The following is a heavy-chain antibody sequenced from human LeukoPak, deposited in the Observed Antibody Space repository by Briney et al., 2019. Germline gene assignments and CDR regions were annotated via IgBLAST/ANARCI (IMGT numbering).Heavy chain of an antibody. V-gene: IGHV1-2*06. Sequence: ASVKVSCKASGYTFTGYYMHWVRQAPGQGLEWMGRINPNSGGTNYAQKLQGRVTMTTDTSTSTAYMELRSLRSDDTAVYYCARDLRLRGDFDYWGQGTLVTVSS. CDR3: ARDLRLRGDFDY. CDR1: GYTFTGYY. CDR2: INPNSGGT. D-gene: IGHD5-12*01. J-gene: IGHJ4*02.